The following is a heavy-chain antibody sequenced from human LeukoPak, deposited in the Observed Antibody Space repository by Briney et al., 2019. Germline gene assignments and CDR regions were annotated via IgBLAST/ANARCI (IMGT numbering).Heavy chain of an antibody. CDR2: IYPGDSDT. CDR1: GYSFTSYW. Sequence: GESLKISCKGSGYSFTSYWIGWVRQMPGKGLEWMGIIYPGDSDTRYSPSFQCQVTISADKSISTAYLRWSSLKASDTAMYYCARSLGSHNYQPHCFDYWGQGTLVTVSS. D-gene: IGHD5-24*01. J-gene: IGHJ4*02. V-gene: IGHV5-51*01. CDR3: ARSLGSHNYQPHCFDY.